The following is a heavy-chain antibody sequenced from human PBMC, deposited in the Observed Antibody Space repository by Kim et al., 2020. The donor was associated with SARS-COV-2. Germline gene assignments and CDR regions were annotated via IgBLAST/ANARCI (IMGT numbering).Heavy chain of an antibody. CDR3: ARGSEIYGMDV. CDR2: T. V-gene: IGHV3-11*06. J-gene: IGHJ6*02. Sequence: TNYADSVKGRFTISRDNAKNSLYLRMNSLRAEDTAVYYCARGSEIYGMDVWGQGTTVTVSS.